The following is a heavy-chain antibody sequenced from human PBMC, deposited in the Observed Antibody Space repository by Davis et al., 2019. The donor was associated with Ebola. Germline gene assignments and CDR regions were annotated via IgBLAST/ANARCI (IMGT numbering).Heavy chain of an antibody. V-gene: IGHV1-46*01. CDR2: INPSGGST. J-gene: IGHJ6*02. Sequence: AASVKVSCKASGYTFTSYYMHWVRQAPGQGLEWMGIINPSGGSTSYAQKFQGRVTMTRDTSTSTVYMELSSLRSEDTAVYYCARDKSKMATIFYYYYGMDVWGQGTTVTVSS. CDR3: ARDKSKMATIFYYYYGMDV. D-gene: IGHD5-24*01. CDR1: GYTFTSYY.